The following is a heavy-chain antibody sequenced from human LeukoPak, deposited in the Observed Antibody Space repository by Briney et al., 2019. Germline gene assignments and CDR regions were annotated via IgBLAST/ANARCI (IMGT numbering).Heavy chain of an antibody. CDR1: GDSISSSNSY. CDR2: IYYSGST. CDR3: ARDRSYEGLNWFDP. V-gene: IGHV4-61*01. D-gene: IGHD5-18*01. Sequence: SETLSLTCTVSGDSISSSNSYWGWIRQPPGKGLEWIGYIYYSGSTNYNPSLKSRVTISVDTSKNQFSLKLSSVTAADTAVYYCARDRSYEGLNWFDPWGQGTLVTVSS. J-gene: IGHJ5*02.